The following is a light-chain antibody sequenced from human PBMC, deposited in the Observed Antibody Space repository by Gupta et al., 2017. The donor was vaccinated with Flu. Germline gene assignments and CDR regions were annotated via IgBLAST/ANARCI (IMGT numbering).Light chain of an antibody. J-gene: IGLJ3*02. V-gene: IGLV1-51*02. Sequence: QSVLTQPPSVSATPGQKVTISCSGSSSNIGDNYVSWYKQVPGTAPKLLIYESHKLPSGIPDRFSGSKSGTSATLGITGLQTGDEADYYCGTWDSSLSAAVFGGGTKLTVL. CDR2: ESH. CDR3: GTWDSSLSAAV. CDR1: SSNIGDNY.